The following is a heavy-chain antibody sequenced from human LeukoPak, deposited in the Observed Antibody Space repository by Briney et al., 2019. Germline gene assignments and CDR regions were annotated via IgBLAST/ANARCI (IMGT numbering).Heavy chain of an antibody. Sequence: SETLSLTCAVYGGSFSGYYWSWIRQPPGKGLEWIGEINHSGSTNYNPSLKSRVTISVDTSMNQFSLKLSSVTAADTAVYYRAKQIVGATAGYFDYWGQGTLVTVSS. D-gene: IGHD1-26*01. CDR2: INHSGST. J-gene: IGHJ4*02. CDR3: AKQIVGATAGYFDY. V-gene: IGHV4-34*01. CDR1: GGSFSGYY.